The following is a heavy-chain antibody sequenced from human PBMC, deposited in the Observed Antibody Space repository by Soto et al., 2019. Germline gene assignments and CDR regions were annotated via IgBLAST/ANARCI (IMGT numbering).Heavy chain of an antibody. CDR1: GFTFSDSV. J-gene: IGHJ6*03. D-gene: IGHD2-8*01. CDR3: TILDAMVADDDDYMDV. CDR2: IRSKANNYAT. V-gene: IGHV3-73*01. Sequence: EVQLVESGGDLVQPGGSLKLSCAASGFTFSDSVMHWVRQASGKGLEWVGRIRSKANNYATTYAASVKGRFTISRDDSKNMAYLQMNSLKTEDTAVYYCTILDAMVADDDDYMDVWGKGTTVTVSS.